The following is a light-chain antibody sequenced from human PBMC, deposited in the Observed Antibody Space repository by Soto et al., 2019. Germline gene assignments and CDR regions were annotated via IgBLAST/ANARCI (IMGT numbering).Light chain of an antibody. CDR2: DVT. Sequence: QSVLTQPRSVSGSPGQSVTISCTGTSSDVGGYDYVSWCQQHPGKAPKLLIYDVTRRPSGVPDRFSGSKSGNTASLTISGLQAEDEADYYCCSYAGAYTWMFDGGTKLTVL. J-gene: IGLJ3*02. V-gene: IGLV2-11*01. CDR1: SSDVGGYDY. CDR3: CSYAGAYTWM.